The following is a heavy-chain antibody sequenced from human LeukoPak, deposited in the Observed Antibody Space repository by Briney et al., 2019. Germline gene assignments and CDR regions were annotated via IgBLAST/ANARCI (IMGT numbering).Heavy chain of an antibody. CDR2: IYYSGST. CDR3: ARMYDRSGYYYPFDY. V-gene: IGHV4-30-4*01. J-gene: IGHJ4*02. D-gene: IGHD3-22*01. CDR1: SGSISSIHYY. Sequence: SETLSLTCTVSSGSISSIHYYWSWIRQPPGKGLEWIGYIYYSGSTYYNPSLQSRVTISVDTSKNQFSLKLRSVTAADTAEYYCARMYDRSGYYYPFDYWGQGTLVTVSS.